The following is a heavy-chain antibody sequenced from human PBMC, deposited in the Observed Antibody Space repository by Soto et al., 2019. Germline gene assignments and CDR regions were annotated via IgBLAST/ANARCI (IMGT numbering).Heavy chain of an antibody. J-gene: IGHJ6*02. CDR2: IWYDGSNK. V-gene: IGHV3-33*08. D-gene: IGHD3-22*01. Sequence: PGGSLRLSCAAAGFTVDSYSINWVRQAPGKGLEWVAVIWYDGSNKYYADSVKGRFTISRDNSKNTLYLQMNSLRAEDTAVYYCASTSTTMIWGHPYYGMDVWSQGTTVTVSS. CDR1: GFTVDSYS. CDR3: ASTSTTMIWGHPYYGMDV.